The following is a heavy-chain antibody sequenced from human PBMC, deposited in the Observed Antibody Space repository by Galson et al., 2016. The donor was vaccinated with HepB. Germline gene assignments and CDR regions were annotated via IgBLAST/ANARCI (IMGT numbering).Heavy chain of an antibody. CDR3: ARDSRDVLRYFDVPLDY. Sequence: SVKVSCKASGYTFTSYGISWVRQAPGQGLEWMGWISAYNGNTNYAQKLQGRVTMTTDTSTSTAYMELRSLRSDDTAMYYCARDSRDVLRYFDVPLDYWGQGTLVTVSS. V-gene: IGHV1-18*01. CDR1: GYTFTSYG. CDR2: ISAYNGNT. J-gene: IGHJ4*02. D-gene: IGHD3-9*01.